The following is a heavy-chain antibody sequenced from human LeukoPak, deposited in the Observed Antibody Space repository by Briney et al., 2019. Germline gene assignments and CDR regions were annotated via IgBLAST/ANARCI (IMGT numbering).Heavy chain of an antibody. Sequence: GGSLRLSCAASGFTFSSYAMHWVRQAPGKGLEWVAVISYDGSNKYYADSVKGRFTISRDNSKNTLYLQMNSLRAEDTAVYYCARDRDFGGLDYWGQGTLITVSS. J-gene: IGHJ4*02. CDR3: ARDRDFGGLDY. D-gene: IGHD4-23*01. CDR2: ISYDGSNK. V-gene: IGHV3-30*14. CDR1: GFTFSSYA.